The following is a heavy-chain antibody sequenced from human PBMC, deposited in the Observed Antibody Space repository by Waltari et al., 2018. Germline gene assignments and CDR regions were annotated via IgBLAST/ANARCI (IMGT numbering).Heavy chain of an antibody. CDR1: GSSFTSSW. CDR2: SSPGDSAT. J-gene: IGHJ4*02. D-gene: IGHD6-13*01. Sequence: EVQLVQSGAEVKKPGESLKISCKGSGSSFTSSWIGWVRQRRGKCPEWMGISSPGDSATRYSPSVQGQVTISSEQASSTAYLQWSSLKASDTAMYDCARLTSSWYGEGFDYWGQGTLVTVSS. CDR3: ARLTSSWYGEGFDY. V-gene: IGHV5-51*03.